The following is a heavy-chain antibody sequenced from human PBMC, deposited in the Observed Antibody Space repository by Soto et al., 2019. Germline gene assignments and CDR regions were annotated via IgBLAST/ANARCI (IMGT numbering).Heavy chain of an antibody. CDR2: IYFSGST. CDR3: ARDRHSQQPNHRWGGGYMDV. Sequence: QLQLQESGPGLVKPSQTLSLTCAVSCGSISNGGYYWSWIRQHPGKGLEWIGSIYFSGSTYYNPSLKSRVTVSFAATKNQFSLKLSSVTAADTAVYYCARDRHSQQPNHRWGGGYMDVWGKGTTVTVSS. V-gene: IGHV4-31*11. D-gene: IGHD6-13*01. CDR1: CGSISNGGYY. J-gene: IGHJ6*03.